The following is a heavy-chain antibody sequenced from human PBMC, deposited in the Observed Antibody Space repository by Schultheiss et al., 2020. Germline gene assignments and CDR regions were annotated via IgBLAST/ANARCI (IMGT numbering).Heavy chain of an antibody. J-gene: IGHJ6*02. CDR2: IIPIFGTA. V-gene: IGHV1-69*13. Sequence: SVKVSCKASGYTFTSYGISWVRQAPGQGLEWMGGIIPIFGTANYAQKFQGRVTITADESTSTAYMELSSLRSEDTAVYYCTTSVNYYGMDVWGQGTTVTVSS. CDR1: GYTFTSYG. CDR3: TTSVNYYGMDV. D-gene: IGHD5/OR15-5a*01.